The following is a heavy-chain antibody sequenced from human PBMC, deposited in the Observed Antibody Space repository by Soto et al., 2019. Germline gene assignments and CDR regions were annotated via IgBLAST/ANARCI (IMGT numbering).Heavy chain of an antibody. D-gene: IGHD2-15*01. CDR2: INHSGST. CDR3: ARVDAGYCSGGSCYTFDY. CDR1: GGSFSGYY. Sequence: SETLSLTCAVYGGSFSGYYWSWIRQPPGKGLEGIGEINHSGSTNYNPSPKSRVTISVDTSKNQFSLKLSSVTAADTAVYYCARVDAGYCSGGSCYTFDYWGQGTLVTVSS. J-gene: IGHJ4*02. V-gene: IGHV4-34*01.